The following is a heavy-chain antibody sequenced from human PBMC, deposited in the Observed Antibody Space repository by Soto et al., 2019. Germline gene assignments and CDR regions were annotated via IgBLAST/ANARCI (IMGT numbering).Heavy chain of an antibody. CDR1: GFTFSSYA. CDR2: ITGTGAGT. CDR3: AKDPNGDYVGAFDS. J-gene: IGHJ4*02. V-gene: IGHV3-23*01. D-gene: IGHD4-17*01. Sequence: GWSLRLSCAASGFTFSSYAMTWVRQAPGKGLEYVSSITGTGAGTFYADSVKGRFTISRDNSKNTLYLQLSSLRAEDTAIYFCAKDPNGDYVGAFDSWGQGSLVTVSS.